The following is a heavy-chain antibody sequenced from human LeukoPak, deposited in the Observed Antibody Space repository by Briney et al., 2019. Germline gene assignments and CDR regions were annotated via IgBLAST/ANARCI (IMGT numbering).Heavy chain of an antibody. Sequence: GGSLRLSCAASGFTFSSYSMTWVRQAPGKGLEWVSSISSSSSYIYYADSVKGRFTISRDNAKNSLYLQMNSLRAEDTAVYYCHSNRSPYYYYGMDVWGQETTVTVSS. CDR2: ISSSSSYI. J-gene: IGHJ6*02. CDR1: GFTFSSYS. CDR3: HSNRSPYYYYGMDV. V-gene: IGHV3-21*01.